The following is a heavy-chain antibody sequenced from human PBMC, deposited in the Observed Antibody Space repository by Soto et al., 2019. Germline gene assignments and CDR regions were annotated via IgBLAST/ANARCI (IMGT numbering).Heavy chain of an antibody. V-gene: IGHV4-61*01. J-gene: IGHJ3*02. CDR1: GGSVSSGSYY. CDR2: IYYSGST. CDR3: ARTIKRITIFGVVIHNNDAFDI. Sequence: QVQLQESGPGLVKPSETLSLTCTVSGGSVSSGSYYWSWIRQPPGKGLEWIGYIYYSGSTHYNPSRTSSVTISVDTSTSQFSLKLSSVTAADTAVYYCARTIKRITIFGVVIHNNDAFDIWGQGTMVTVSS. D-gene: IGHD3-3*01.